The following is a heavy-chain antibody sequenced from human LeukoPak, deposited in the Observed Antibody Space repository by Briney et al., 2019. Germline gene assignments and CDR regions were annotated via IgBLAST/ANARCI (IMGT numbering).Heavy chain of an antibody. D-gene: IGHD2-2*01. CDR1: GFTFSSYS. J-gene: IGHJ4*02. CDR3: ARDHIVVAPAATPMDY. V-gene: IGHV3-21*01. Sequence: GGSLRLSCAASGFTFSSYSMNWVRQAPGKGLEWVSSISGSSSYIYYADSVKGRFTISRDNAKNSLYLQMNSLRAEDTAVYYCARDHIVVAPAATPMDYWGQGTLVTVSS. CDR2: ISGSSSYI.